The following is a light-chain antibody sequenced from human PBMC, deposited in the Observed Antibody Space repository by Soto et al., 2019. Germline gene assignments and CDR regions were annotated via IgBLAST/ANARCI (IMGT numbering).Light chain of an antibody. CDR3: QQYGSSPRT. V-gene: IGKV3-20*01. CDR1: QRVSSY. CDR2: GAS. Sequence: PEERATLSCRASQRVSSYLAWYQQKPGQAPRLLIYGASSRATGIPDRFSGSGSGTDFTLTISRLEPEDFAMYYCQQYGSSPRTFGQGTKVEIK. J-gene: IGKJ1*01.